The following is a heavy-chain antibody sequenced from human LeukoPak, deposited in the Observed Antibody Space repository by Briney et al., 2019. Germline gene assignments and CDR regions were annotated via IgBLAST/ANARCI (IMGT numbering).Heavy chain of an antibody. V-gene: IGHV1-58*02. J-gene: IGHJ4*02. CDR2: IVVGSGNT. D-gene: IGHD3-22*01. CDR3: AAVPYDSSGYYYGPDY. Sequence: GTSVKVSCKASGFTFTSPAMQWVRQARGQRLEWIGWIVVGSGNTNYAQKFQERVTITRDMSTSTAYMELSSLRSEDTAVYYCAAVPYDSSGYYYGPDYWGQGTLVTVSS. CDR1: GFTFTSPA.